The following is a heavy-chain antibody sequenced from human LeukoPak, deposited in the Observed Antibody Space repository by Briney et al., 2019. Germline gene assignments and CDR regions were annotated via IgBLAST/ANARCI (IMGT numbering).Heavy chain of an antibody. CDR2: ISGSGGST. CDR3: ASGYYGSGSYL. J-gene: IGHJ4*02. D-gene: IGHD3-10*01. CDR1: GFTFSSYA. Sequence: GGSLRLSCAASGFTFSSYAMSWVRQAPGKGLEWVSAISGSGGSTYYADSVKGRFTISRDNAKNSLYLQMNSLRAEDTAVYYCASGYYGSGSYLWGQGTLVTVSS. V-gene: IGHV3-23*01.